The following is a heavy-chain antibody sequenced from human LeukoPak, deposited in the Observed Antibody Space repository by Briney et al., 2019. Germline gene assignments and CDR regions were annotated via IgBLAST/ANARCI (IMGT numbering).Heavy chain of an antibody. CDR2: NSAYNDNT. J-gene: IGHJ3*02. CDR3: ARTFYDFWGGFSNYDSFHI. D-gene: IGHD3-3*01. CDR1: GYTFTNYG. Sequence: GAPVKVSCKASGYTFTNYGIIWVRQAPGRGLEWMGWNSAYNDNTNYAQKFQGRVTMTTDTSTNTAYMELRSLTSDDTAVYYCARTFYDFWGGFSNYDSFHIWGQGTLVTVSS. V-gene: IGHV1-18*01.